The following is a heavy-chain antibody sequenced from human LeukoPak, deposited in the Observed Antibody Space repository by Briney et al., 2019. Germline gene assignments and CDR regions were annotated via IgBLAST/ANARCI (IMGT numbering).Heavy chain of an antibody. J-gene: IGHJ3*02. V-gene: IGHV4-31*03. Sequence: PSETLSLTCTVSGGSISSGGYYWSWIRQHPGKGLEWIGYIYYSGSTYYNPSLKSRVTISVDTSKNQFSLKLSSVTAADTAVYYCARERSGEHAFDIWGQGTMVTVSS. CDR3: ARERSGEHAFDI. CDR2: IYYSGST. D-gene: IGHD1-26*01. CDR1: GGSISSGGYY.